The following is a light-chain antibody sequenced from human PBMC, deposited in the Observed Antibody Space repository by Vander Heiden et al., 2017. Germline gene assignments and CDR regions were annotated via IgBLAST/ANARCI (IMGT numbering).Light chain of an antibody. Sequence: DIQMTQSPSSLSASVGDRVTITCRASQPITNYLNWYQQRPGEAPKLLIYLTSNLHTGVPLRFGGSGSGTDFTLTISSLQPEDFATYCCQQTYSTPFTFGQGTRLDIK. CDR2: LTS. V-gene: IGKV1-39*01. J-gene: IGKJ2*01. CDR1: QPITNY. CDR3: QQTYSTPFT.